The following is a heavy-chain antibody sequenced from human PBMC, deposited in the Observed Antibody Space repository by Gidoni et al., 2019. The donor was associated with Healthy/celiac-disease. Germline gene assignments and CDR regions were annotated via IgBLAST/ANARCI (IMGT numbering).Heavy chain of an antibody. CDR1: SDSISLYY. J-gene: IGHJ4*02. Sequence: QVQLQESGPGLVKPSETLSLTCTVSSDSISLYYWSWIRQPAGKGLEWIGRIFFSGSTNDNPSLESRVTMSVDTSKNKFSLKVNSVTAADTAVYYCARTVGYFDYWGQGTLVTVSS. D-gene: IGHD4-17*01. V-gene: IGHV4-4*07. CDR2: IFFSGST. CDR3: ARTVGYFDY.